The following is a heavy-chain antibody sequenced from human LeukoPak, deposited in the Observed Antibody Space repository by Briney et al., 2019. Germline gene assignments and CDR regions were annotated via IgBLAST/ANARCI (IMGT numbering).Heavy chain of an antibody. CDR2: IDHSGST. CDR1: GGSFSGYY. D-gene: IGHD3-9*01. J-gene: IGHJ4*02. V-gene: IGHV4-34*01. CDR3: ASFDGNINLYGVFKY. Sequence: SETLSLTCAVYGGSFSGYYWSWIRQPPGKGLEWIGEIDHSGSTNYNPSLKSRVTISVDTSKNQFSLKLSSVTAADTAVYYCASFDGNINLYGVFKYWGQGTLVTVSS.